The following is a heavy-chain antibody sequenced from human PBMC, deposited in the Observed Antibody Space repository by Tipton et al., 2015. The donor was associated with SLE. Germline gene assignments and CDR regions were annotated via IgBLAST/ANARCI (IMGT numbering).Heavy chain of an antibody. J-gene: IGHJ2*01. D-gene: IGHD2/OR15-2a*01. V-gene: IGHV3-66*01. CDR2: IYSGGST. CDR1: GLTFSNYA. CDR3: ARGGLIEAARYWYFDL. Sequence: SLRLSCAASGLTFSNYAMTWVRQAPGKGLEWVSIIYSGGSTYYVDSVRGRFTISRDNAKNSLYLQMNSLRADDSAVYYCARGGLIEAARYWYFDLWGRGTLVTVSS.